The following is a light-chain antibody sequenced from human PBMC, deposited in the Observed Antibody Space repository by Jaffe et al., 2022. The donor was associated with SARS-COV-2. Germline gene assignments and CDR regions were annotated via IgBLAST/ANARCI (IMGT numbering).Light chain of an antibody. CDR1: QSISSS. J-gene: IGKJ1*01. V-gene: IGKV1-5*03. CDR2: MAS. Sequence: DIQMTQSPSTLSASVGDRVTITCRASQSISSSLAWYQQKPGKAPKLLIYMASYLESWVPSRFSGSGSGTEFTLTISSLQPDDFATYYCQQYNDFSRTFGQGTKVEIK. CDR3: QQYNDFSRT.